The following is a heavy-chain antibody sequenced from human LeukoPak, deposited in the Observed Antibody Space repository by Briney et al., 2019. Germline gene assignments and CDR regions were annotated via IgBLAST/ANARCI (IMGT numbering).Heavy chain of an antibody. V-gene: IGHV3-30*01. CDR3: ARATEHNWFDP. CDR1: GFTFSSYA. Sequence: GGSLRLSCAASGFTFSSYAMHWVRQAPGKGLEWVAVISYDGSNKYYADSVKGRFTISRDNSKNTLYLQMNSLRAEDTAVYYCARATEHNWFDPWGQGTLVTVSS. J-gene: IGHJ5*02. D-gene: IGHD1-26*01. CDR2: ISYDGSNK.